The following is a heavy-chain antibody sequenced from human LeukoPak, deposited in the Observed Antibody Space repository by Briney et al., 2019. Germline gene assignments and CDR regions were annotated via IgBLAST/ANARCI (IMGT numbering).Heavy chain of an antibody. CDR1: GFTFSGSA. V-gene: IGHV3-73*01. Sequence: GGSLRLSCATSGFTFSGSAIHWVRQAFGKGLEWVGRIRSKANNYATTDVASVRGRFTISRDDSKNTAYLQTNSLKTEDTAVYYCTRPSFDSSVSGVVYWGQGTLVTVSS. CDR3: TRPSFDSSVSGVVY. CDR2: IRSKANNYAT. J-gene: IGHJ4*02. D-gene: IGHD3-22*01.